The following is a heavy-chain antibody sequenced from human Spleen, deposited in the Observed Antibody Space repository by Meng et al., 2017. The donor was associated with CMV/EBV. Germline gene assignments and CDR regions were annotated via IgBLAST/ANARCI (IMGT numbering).Heavy chain of an antibody. D-gene: IGHD2-2*02. Sequence: ASGGIFSSNAVSWVRQAPGQGLEWMGGFIPILDRINYAQKFEGRVTITTDESTNTAYMELSSLRSDDTAVYYCARGYCSGASCYIDDWGQGTLVTVSS. CDR3: ARGYCSGASCYIDD. V-gene: IGHV1-69*05. J-gene: IGHJ4*02. CDR2: FIPILDRI. CDR1: GGIFSSNA.